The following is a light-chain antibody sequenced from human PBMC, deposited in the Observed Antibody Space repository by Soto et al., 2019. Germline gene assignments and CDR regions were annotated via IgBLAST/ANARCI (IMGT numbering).Light chain of an antibody. J-gene: IGKJ4*01. CDR3: QQYNIWPLT. Sequence: EIVMAQSPVTLSVSPGERATLSCRASQTVSDNLAWYQQKAGQAPRLLIYGASIRATGIPARFSGSGSGTEFTLTIATMHSEDFAVYYCQQYNIWPLTFGGGTKVDIK. V-gene: IGKV3D-15*03. CDR1: QTVSDN. CDR2: GAS.